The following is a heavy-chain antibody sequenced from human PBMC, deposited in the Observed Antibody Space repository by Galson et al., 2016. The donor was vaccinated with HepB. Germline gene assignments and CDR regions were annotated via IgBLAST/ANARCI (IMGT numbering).Heavy chain of an antibody. CDR2: IHYSGNT. J-gene: IGHJ4*02. D-gene: IGHD3-3*01. CDR3: ARLRVGDYQFDH. Sequence: SETLSLTCTVSGASISSYYWSWIRQPPGKGLEWIGCIHYSGNTYYNPSLTSRLTISLDMSTNAFSLKMSSLTAADTAVYYCARLRVGDYQFDHWGQGTLVTVSS. CDR1: GASISSYY. V-gene: IGHV4-59*01.